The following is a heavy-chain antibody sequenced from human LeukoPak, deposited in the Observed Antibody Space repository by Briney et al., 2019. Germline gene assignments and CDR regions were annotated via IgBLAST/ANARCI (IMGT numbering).Heavy chain of an antibody. V-gene: IGHV4-39*07. CDR1: GGSIGSGGYY. D-gene: IGHD2-15*01. Sequence: PSETLSLTCTVSGGSIGSGGYYWSWIRQPPGKGLEWIGEINHSGSTNYNPSLKSRVTISVDTSKNQFSLKLSSVTAADTAVYYCASPDCSGGSCYSFFSWGQGTLVTVSS. CDR2: INHSGST. J-gene: IGHJ4*02. CDR3: ASPDCSGGSCYSFFS.